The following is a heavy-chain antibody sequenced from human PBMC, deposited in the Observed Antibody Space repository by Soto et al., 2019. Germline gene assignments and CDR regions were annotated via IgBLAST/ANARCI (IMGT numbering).Heavy chain of an antibody. D-gene: IGHD6-13*01. CDR3: ARGKEQQLVYNWCDP. CDR2: IIPIFGTA. CDR1: GGTFISYA. V-gene: IGHV1-69*01. J-gene: IGHJ5*02. Sequence: QVQLVQSGAEVKKPGSSVKVSCKASGGTFISYAISWVRQAPGLGLEWMGGIIPIFGTANYAQKFQGRVTITADESTSTAYMGLSSLKSEDTAVYSCARGKEQQLVYNWCDPWGQGTLVTVSS.